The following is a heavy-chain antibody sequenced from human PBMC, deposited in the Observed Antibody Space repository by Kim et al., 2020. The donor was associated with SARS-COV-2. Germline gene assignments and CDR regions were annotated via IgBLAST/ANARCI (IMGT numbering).Heavy chain of an antibody. D-gene: IGHD3-22*01. J-gene: IGHJ4*01. CDR2: ISDSGGNT. CDR1: GFTFSSYA. CDR3: AKEYSSGYYPEIQSFDY. Sequence: GGSLRLSCVASGFTFSSYAMSWVRQAPGKGLEWVSGISDSGGNTYYADSVKGRFTISRVNSKNTLYLQMNSLRADDTAVYYCAKEYSSGYYPEIQSFDY. V-gene: IGHV3-23*01.